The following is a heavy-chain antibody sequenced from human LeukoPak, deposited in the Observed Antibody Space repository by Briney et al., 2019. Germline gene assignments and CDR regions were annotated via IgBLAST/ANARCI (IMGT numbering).Heavy chain of an antibody. Sequence: KSSETLSLTCTVSGGSISSYYWSWNRQPPGKGLEWIGYIYYSGSTNYNPSLKSRVTISVDTSKNQFSLKLSSVTAADTAVYYCARGFYDFWSGYYPTQFDYWGQGTLVTVSS. D-gene: IGHD3-3*01. CDR3: ARGFYDFWSGYYPTQFDY. CDR1: GGSISSYY. V-gene: IGHV4-59*01. J-gene: IGHJ4*02. CDR2: IYYSGST.